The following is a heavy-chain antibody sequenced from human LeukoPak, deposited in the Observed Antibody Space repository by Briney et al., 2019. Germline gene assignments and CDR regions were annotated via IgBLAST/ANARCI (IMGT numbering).Heavy chain of an antibody. CDR3: AKAEYGSGSYDY. Sequence: GGSLRLSCAASGFSFSSYEMNWVRQAPGKGLEWISYISASGTLTHYADSVKGRFTISRDNSKNTLYLQMNSLRAEDTAVYYCAKAEYGSGSYDYWGQGTLVTVSS. J-gene: IGHJ4*02. CDR2: ISASGTLT. V-gene: IGHV3-48*03. CDR1: GFSFSSYE. D-gene: IGHD3-10*01.